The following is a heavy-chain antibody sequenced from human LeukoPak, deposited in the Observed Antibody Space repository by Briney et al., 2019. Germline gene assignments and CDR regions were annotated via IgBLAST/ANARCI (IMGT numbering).Heavy chain of an antibody. CDR1: GFTVSTHY. V-gene: IGHV3-53*01. J-gene: IGHJ4*02. CDR2: IENGDKA. CDR3: ARRGGYSGHDFGGGPEGYFDY. D-gene: IGHD5-12*01. Sequence: GGSLRLSCAASGFTVSTHYMNWVRQAPGKGLEWVSVIENGDKASYADSVKGRFTISRDDSNNAVFLHLNSLRAEDTAVYYCARRGGYSGHDFGGGPEGYFDYWGQGTVVTVSS.